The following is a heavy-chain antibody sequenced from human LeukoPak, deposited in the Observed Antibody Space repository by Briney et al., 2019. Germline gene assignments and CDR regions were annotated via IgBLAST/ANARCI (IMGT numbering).Heavy chain of an antibody. CDR2: IYTSGST. CDR3: ARDSGDYVWGSYRPRYFDY. V-gene: IGHV4-4*07. J-gene: IGHJ4*02. Sequence: SETLSLTCTVSGGSISSYYWSWIRQPAGKGLEWIGRIYTSGSTNYNPSLKSRVTMSVDTSKNQFSLKLSSVTAADTAVYYCARDSGDYVWGSYRPRYFDYWGQGTLVTVSS. D-gene: IGHD3-16*02. CDR1: GGSISSYY.